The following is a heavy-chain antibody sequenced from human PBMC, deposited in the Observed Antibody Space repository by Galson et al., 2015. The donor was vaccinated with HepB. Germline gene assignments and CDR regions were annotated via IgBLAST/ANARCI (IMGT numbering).Heavy chain of an antibody. D-gene: IGHD1-26*01. CDR2: ISYDGSNK. V-gene: IGHV3-30*04. CDR1: GFTFSSYA. J-gene: IGHJ6*02. CDR3: ARDLGRSQQDYYYYYGMDV. Sequence: SLRLSCAASGFTFSSYAMHWVRPAPGKGLEWVAVISYDGSNKYYADSVKGRFTISRDNSKNTLYLQMNSLRAEDTAVYYCARDLGRSQQDYYYYYGMDVWGQGTTVTVSS.